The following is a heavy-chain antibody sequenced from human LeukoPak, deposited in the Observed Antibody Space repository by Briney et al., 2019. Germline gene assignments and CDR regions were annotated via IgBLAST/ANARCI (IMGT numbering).Heavy chain of an antibody. CDR3: ARRLTN. Sequence: PSETPSLTCAVYGGSFSGYYWSWIRQPPGKGLEWIGEINHSGSTNYNPSLKSRVTISVDTSKNQFSLKLSSVTAADTAVYYCARRLTNWGQGTLVTVSS. D-gene: IGHD1-14*01. V-gene: IGHV4-34*01. CDR1: GGSFSGYY. CDR2: INHSGST. J-gene: IGHJ4*02.